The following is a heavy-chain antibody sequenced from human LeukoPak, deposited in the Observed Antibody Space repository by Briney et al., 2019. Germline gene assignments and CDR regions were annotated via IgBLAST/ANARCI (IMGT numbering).Heavy chain of an antibody. CDR3: ASPYGRWTPPSGLGMV. V-gene: IGHV1-69*13. CDR2: TIPIFGTA. CDR1: GGTFSSYA. Sequence: ASVKVSCKASGGTFSSYAISWVRQAPGQGLEWMGGTIPIFGTANYAQKFQGRVTITADESTSIAYMELSSLRSEDTAVYYCASPYGRWTPPSGLGMVWGQGTLVTVSS. J-gene: IGHJ4*02. D-gene: IGHD4-17*01.